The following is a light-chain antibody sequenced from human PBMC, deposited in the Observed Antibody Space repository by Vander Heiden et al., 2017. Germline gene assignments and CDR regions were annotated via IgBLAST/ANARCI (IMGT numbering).Light chain of an antibody. CDR1: GGSIADSS. J-gene: IGLJ2*01. Sequence: NFRLTQPHSVSESPGKTVIISCTRSGGSIADSSVHWYQQRPGDSPKTVIFEDSHRASGVPGRFSGSVDHSSNSASLTISGLRTEDEAAYYCQSYGSASVVFGGGTKLTVL. CDR2: EDS. CDR3: QSYGSASVV. V-gene: IGLV6-57*01.